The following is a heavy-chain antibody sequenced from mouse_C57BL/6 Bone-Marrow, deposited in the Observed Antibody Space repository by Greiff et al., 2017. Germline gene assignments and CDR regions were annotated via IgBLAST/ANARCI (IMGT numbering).Heavy chain of an antibody. Sequence: QVQLQQSGAELVKPGASVKLSCKASGYTFTSYCMHWVKQRPGQGLEWIGNIYPSYSETHYNQKFKDKATLTVDKSSSTAYMQLSSLTSEDSAVYYCARRGELEQNYAMDYWGQGTSVTVSS. CDR3: ARRGELEQNYAMDY. CDR1: GYTFTSYC. V-gene: IGHV1-61*01. CDR2: IYPSYSET. J-gene: IGHJ4*01.